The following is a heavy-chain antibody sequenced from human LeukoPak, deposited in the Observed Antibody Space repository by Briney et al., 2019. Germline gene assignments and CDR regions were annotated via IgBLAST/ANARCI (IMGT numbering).Heavy chain of an antibody. CDR3: ARVVTMVRGVIIGHFDY. CDR2: IIPIFGTA. CDR1: GGTFSSYA. J-gene: IGHJ4*02. D-gene: IGHD3-10*01. V-gene: IGHV1-69*05. Sequence: SVKVSCKASGGTFSSYAISWVRQAPGQGLEWMGGIIPIFGTANYAQKFQGRVTITTDESTSTAYMELSSLRSEDTAVSYCARVVTMVRGVIIGHFDYWGRGTLVTVSS.